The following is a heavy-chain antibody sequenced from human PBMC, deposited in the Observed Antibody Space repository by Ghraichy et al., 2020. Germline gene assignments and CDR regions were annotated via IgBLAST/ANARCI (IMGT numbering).Heavy chain of an antibody. V-gene: IGHV3-64D*06. CDR3: VKDRYCSSTNCYADFDF. CDR2: ISGNGGSA. D-gene: IGHD2-2*01. Sequence: GGSLRLSCSASGFTFSNSAMHWVRQAPGKGLQYVSTISGNGGSANYADSVKGRFTISRDNSKNTLYIQMSRLRPEDTAVYYCVKDRYCSSTNCYADFDFWGQGTLVTVSS. CDR1: GFTFSNSA. J-gene: IGHJ4*02.